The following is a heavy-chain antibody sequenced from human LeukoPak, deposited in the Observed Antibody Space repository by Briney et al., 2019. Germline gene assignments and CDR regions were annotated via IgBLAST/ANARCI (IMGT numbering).Heavy chain of an antibody. CDR3: AREYSSSYYFDY. V-gene: IGHV3-48*02. CDR2: ISSGSESST. Sequence: GGSLRLSRAASGXTFSSYSMNWVRQVPGKGLEWVSYISSGSESSTYYADSVKGRFTISRDNAKNSLYLQMNSLRDEDTAVYYCAREYSSSYYFDYWGQGTLVTVSS. J-gene: IGHJ4*02. CDR1: GXTFSSYS. D-gene: IGHD6-13*01.